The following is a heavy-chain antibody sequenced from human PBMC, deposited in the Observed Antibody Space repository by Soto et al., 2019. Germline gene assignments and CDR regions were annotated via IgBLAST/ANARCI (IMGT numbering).Heavy chain of an antibody. CDR3: ARLEIGVVTRYYYGMDV. V-gene: IGHV1-69*13. D-gene: IGHD3-3*01. Sequence: SVKVSCKASGGTFSSYAISWVRQAPGQGLEWMGGIIPIFGTANYAQKFQGRVTITADESTSTAYMELSSLRSEDTAVYYCARLEIGVVTRYYYGMDVWGQGTTVTVSS. J-gene: IGHJ6*02. CDR1: GGTFSSYA. CDR2: IIPIFGTA.